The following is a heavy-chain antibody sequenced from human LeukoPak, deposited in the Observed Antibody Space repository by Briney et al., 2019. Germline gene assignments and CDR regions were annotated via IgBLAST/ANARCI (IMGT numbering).Heavy chain of an antibody. D-gene: IGHD3-10*01. Sequence: GASLKISCKGSGYRFTSYWIGWVRQMPGKGLGWMGIIYPGESDTRYSPSFQGQVTISADKSISTAYLQWSSLKASDTAMYYCARSYGSGSYNYYYYGMDVWGKGTTVTVSS. CDR3: ARSYGSGSYNYYYYGMDV. V-gene: IGHV5-51*01. CDR1: GYRFTSYW. J-gene: IGHJ6*04. CDR2: IYPGESDT.